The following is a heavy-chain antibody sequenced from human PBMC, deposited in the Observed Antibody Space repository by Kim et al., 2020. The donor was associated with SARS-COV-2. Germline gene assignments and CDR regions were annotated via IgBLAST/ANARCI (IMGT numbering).Heavy chain of an antibody. Sequence: NPSLKSRVTISVDTSKNQFSLKLSSVTAADTAVYYCAREQRGYDILTIGYWGQGTLVTVSS. CDR3: AREQRGYDILTIGY. V-gene: IGHV4-31*02. J-gene: IGHJ4*02. D-gene: IGHD3-9*01.